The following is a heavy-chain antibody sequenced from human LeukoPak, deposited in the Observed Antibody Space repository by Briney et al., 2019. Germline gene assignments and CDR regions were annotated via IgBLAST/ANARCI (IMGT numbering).Heavy chain of an antibody. V-gene: IGHV4-39*01. CDR2: IYYSGST. CDR1: GGSISSSSYY. CDR3: ASQVEMATSYFDY. J-gene: IGHJ4*02. D-gene: IGHD5-24*01. Sequence: SETLSLTCTVSGGSISSSSYYWGWIRQPPGKGLEWIGSIYYSGSTYYNPSLKSRVTISIDTSKNQFSLKLSSVTAADTAVYYCASQVEMATSYFDYWGQGTLVTVSS.